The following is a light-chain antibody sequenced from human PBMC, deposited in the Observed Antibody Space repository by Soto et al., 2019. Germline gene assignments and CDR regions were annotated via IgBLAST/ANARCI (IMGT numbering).Light chain of an antibody. CDR2: GAS. J-gene: IGKJ1*01. V-gene: IGKV3-15*01. Sequence: EIVMTQSPATLSVSPRKRATLSCRASQSLRTDLAWYQQKSGKPPRLLIYGASTRATGIPATFSGSGSGTEFTLTSSSLQSEDFGVYYCQQYNNWPPWTFGPGTKVEIK. CDR3: QQYNNWPPWT. CDR1: QSLRTD.